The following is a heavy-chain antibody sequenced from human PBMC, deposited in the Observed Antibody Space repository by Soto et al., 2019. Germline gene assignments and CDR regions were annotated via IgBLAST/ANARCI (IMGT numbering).Heavy chain of an antibody. CDR2: ISGGGGGT. CDR3: VKDSSSDRQTFNFAS. Sequence: GGSLRLSCAASGFSFSKYAMNWVRQAPGKRQEWVSGISGGGGGTYYADSVKGRFIISRDNSKNTVYLQMNSLRAEDTAFFYCVKDSSSDRQTFNFASWGQGTLVTVSS. D-gene: IGHD3-3*02. CDR1: GFSFSKYA. V-gene: IGHV3-23*01. J-gene: IGHJ4*02.